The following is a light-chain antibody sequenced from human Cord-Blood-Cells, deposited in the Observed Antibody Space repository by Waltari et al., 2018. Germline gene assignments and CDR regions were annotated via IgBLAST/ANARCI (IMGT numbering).Light chain of an antibody. V-gene: IGKV4-1*01. Sequence: DIVMTQSPASLAVSLGERATFNCKSSQSVLYSSNNKNYLAWYQQKPGQPPKLLIYWASTRESGVPDRFSGSGSGTDFTLTISSLQAEDVAVYYCQQYYSTRLTFGGGTKVEIK. CDR2: WAS. J-gene: IGKJ4*01. CDR3: QQYYSTRLT. CDR1: QSVLYSSNNKNY.